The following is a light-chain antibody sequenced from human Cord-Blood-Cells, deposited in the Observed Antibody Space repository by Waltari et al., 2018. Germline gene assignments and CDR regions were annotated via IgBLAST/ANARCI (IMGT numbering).Light chain of an antibody. CDR2: ENN. Sequence: QSVLTQPPSVSAAPGPKVTISCSGSSSNIGNNSVSWYQQLPGTAPKLLIHENNKRPSWIPDRFSGSKSGTSATLGITGLQTVDEADYYCGTWDSSLSAGVFGVGTKLTVL. CDR3: GTWDSSLSAGV. CDR1: SSNIGNNS. J-gene: IGLJ3*02. V-gene: IGLV1-51*02.